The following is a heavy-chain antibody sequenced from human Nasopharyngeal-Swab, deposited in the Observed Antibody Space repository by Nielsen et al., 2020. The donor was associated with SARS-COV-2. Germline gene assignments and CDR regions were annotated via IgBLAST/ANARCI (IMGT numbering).Heavy chain of an antibody. CDR3: TRCGGGCYSGRDY. V-gene: IGHV3-73*01. Sequence: GGSLRLSCAASGFTFSDSAIHWVRQASGKWLEWVGRVRRKGNNYATAYSASVKGRFIIFRDDPTNTAYLQMNSLKTEDTAMYYCTRCGGGCYSGRDYWGQGTLVTVSS. D-gene: IGHD2-15*01. CDR1: GFTFSDSA. CDR2: VRRKGNNYAT. J-gene: IGHJ4*02.